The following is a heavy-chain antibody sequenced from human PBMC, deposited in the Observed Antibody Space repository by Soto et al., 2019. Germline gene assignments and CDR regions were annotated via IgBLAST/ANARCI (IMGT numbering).Heavy chain of an antibody. CDR3: TRELGYGDYVLSAFDI. V-gene: IGHV3-73*01. CDR1: GFTFSGSA. CDR2: IRSKANSYAT. D-gene: IGHD4-17*01. Sequence: PGGSLRLSCAASGFTFSGSAMHWVRQASGKGLEWVGRIRSKANSYATAYAASVKGRFTISRDDSKNTAYLQMNSLKTEDTAVYYCTRELGYGDYVLSAFDIWGQGTMVTVSS. J-gene: IGHJ3*02.